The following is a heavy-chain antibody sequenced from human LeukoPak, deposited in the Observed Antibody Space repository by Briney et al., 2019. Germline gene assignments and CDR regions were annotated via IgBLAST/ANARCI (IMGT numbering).Heavy chain of an antibody. CDR2: INPNSSGT. CDR3: AKKKNDKGSDI. V-gene: IGHV1-2*02. D-gene: IGHD3-22*01. J-gene: IGHJ3*02. Sequence: ASVKVSCKASGYTFTGYYMHWVRQAPGQGLEWVGWINPNSSGTNYAQKVKGRVTISRDTANNTLYMELNRLRSDDTAVYYCAKKKNDKGSDIWGQGTMVSVSS. CDR1: GYTFTGYY.